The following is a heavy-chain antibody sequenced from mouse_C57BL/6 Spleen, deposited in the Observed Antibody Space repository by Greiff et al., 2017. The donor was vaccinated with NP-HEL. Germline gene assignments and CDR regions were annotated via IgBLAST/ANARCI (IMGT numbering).Heavy chain of an antibody. J-gene: IGHJ4*01. CDR1: GFNIKDYY. Sequence: EVQLQQSGAELVRPGASVKLSCTASGFNIKDYYMHWVKQRPEQCLEWIGRIDPEDGDTEYAPKFQGKATMTADISSNTAYLQLSSLTSEDTAVYYCTTRLVTTVADYYAMDYWGQGTSVNVSS. CDR3: TTRLVTTVADYYAMDY. CDR2: IDPEDGDT. V-gene: IGHV14-1*01. D-gene: IGHD1-1*01.